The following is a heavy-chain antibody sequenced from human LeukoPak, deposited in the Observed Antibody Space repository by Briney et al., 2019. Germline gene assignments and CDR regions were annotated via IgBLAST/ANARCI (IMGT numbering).Heavy chain of an antibody. D-gene: IGHD3-3*01. CDR1: GFTFSSYG. CDR3: ARGTTIFAVVSYPDY. Sequence: GSLRLSCAASGFTFSSYGMHWVRQAPGKGLEWVAVISYDGSNKYYADSVKGRFTISRDNSQNTLYLQMNSLRAEDTAVYYCARGTTIFAVVSYPDYWGQGTLVTVSS. V-gene: IGHV3-30*03. J-gene: IGHJ4*02. CDR2: ISYDGSNK.